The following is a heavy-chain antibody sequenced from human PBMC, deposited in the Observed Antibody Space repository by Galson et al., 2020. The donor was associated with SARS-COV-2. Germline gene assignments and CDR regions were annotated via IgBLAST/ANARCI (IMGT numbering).Heavy chain of an antibody. CDR3: ARHAPGSPRALGYDSSGYYY. CDR1: GFTFSSYS. J-gene: IGHJ4*02. Sequence: GESLKISCAASGFTFSSYSMNWVRQAPGKGLEWVSYISSSSSTIYYADSVKGRFTISRDNAKNSLYLQMNSLRDEDTAVYYCARHAPGSPRALGYDSSGYYYWGQGTLVTVSS. CDR2: ISSSSSTI. D-gene: IGHD3-22*01. V-gene: IGHV3-48*02.